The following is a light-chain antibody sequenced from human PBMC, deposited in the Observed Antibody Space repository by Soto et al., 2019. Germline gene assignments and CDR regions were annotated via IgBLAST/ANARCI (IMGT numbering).Light chain of an antibody. CDR2: GAS. CDR1: QSVSSSY. Sequence: EIVLKHSPGTLSLSPGERATLSCRASQSVSSSYLAWYQQKPGQAPRLLIYGASSRATGIPDRFSGSGSGTDFTLTISRLEPEDFVVYYWQQYGSSPFTFGPGTKLDIK. CDR3: QQYGSSPFT. V-gene: IGKV3-20*01. J-gene: IGKJ3*01.